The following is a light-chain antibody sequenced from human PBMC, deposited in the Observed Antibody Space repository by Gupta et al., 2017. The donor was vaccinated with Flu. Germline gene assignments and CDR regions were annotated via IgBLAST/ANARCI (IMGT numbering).Light chain of an antibody. Sequence: QSVLTQPPSASGTPGQRVTISCSGRRSNIGSNTVNWYQQLPGTAPKLLIYSNNQRPSGVPDRFSGSKSGTSASLATSGPQSEDEADYYCAAWDDSLNGWVFGGGTKLTVL. CDR3: AAWDDSLNGWV. CDR2: SNN. V-gene: IGLV1-44*01. J-gene: IGLJ3*02. CDR1: RSNIGSNT.